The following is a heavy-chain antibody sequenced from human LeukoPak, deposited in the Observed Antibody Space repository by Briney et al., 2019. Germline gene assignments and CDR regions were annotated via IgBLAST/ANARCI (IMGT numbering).Heavy chain of an antibody. CDR3: AGEMDIVVVPAAMFHDAFDI. V-gene: IGHV4-34*01. D-gene: IGHD2-2*03. CDR2: INHSGSN. CDR1: GGYFSGYY. Sequence: SETLSLTCAGYGGYFSGYYWSWIRQRPGKGLEWIGEINHSGSNKYNPSLKNRVTISVDTSKNQFSLKLSSVTAADTAVYYCAGEMDIVVVPAAMFHDAFDIWGQGTMVTVSS. J-gene: IGHJ3*02.